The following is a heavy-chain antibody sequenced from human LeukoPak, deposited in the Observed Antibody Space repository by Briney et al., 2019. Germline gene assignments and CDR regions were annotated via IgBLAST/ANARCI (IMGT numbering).Heavy chain of an antibody. J-gene: IGHJ6*03. CDR3: ARDRVSSWYGYYYMDV. CDR2: ISAYNGNT. Sequence: ASVKVSCKASGYSFTSYGISWVRQAPGQGLEWMGWISAYNGNTNYAQKLQGRVTMTTDTSTSTAYMELSRLRSDDTAVYYCARDRVSSWYGYYYMDVWGKGTTVTVSS. V-gene: IGHV1-18*01. CDR1: GYSFTSYG. D-gene: IGHD6-13*01.